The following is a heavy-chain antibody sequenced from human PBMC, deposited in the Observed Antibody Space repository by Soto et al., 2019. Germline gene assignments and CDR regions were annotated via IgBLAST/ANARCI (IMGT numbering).Heavy chain of an antibody. J-gene: IGHJ4*02. CDR1: GCSISSYY. V-gene: IGHV4-59*01. CDR3: ARSRKSGVTTLYYFDY. Sequence: QVQLQESGPGLVKPSETLSLTCTVSGCSISSYYWSWIRQPPGKGLEWIGYIYYSGSTNYNPSLKSRFTISVYTSKNQFSLKLSSVTAADTAVYYCARSRKSGVTTLYYFDYWGQGTLVTVSS. CDR2: IYYSGST. D-gene: IGHD3-10*01.